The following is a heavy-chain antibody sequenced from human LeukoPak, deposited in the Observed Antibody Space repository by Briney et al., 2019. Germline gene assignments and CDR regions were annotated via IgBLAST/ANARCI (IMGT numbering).Heavy chain of an antibody. CDR1: GFTFSDHY. Sequence: GGSLRLSCEVSGFTFSDHYMSWIRQAPGKRLEWASYISSGSTYTNYADSVEGRFTISRDNAKNSLYLQMNSPRAEDTAVYYCARGDYGGDYFDYWGQGTLVTVSS. J-gene: IGHJ4*02. CDR3: ARGDYGGDYFDY. V-gene: IGHV3-11*05. CDR2: ISSGSTYT. D-gene: IGHD4-23*01.